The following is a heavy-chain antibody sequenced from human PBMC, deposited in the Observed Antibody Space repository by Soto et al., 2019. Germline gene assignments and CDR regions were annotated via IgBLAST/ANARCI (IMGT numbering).Heavy chain of an antibody. D-gene: IGHD3-22*01. CDR3: AKDPGYYYDSSGYFDY. Sequence: VGSLRLSCAASGFTFSSYAMSWVRQAPGKGLEWVSAISGSGGSTYNADSVKGRFTISRDNSKNTLYLQMNSLRAEDTAVYCCAKDPGYYYDSSGYFDYWGQGTLVTVSS. CDR2: ISGSGGST. V-gene: IGHV3-23*01. J-gene: IGHJ4*02. CDR1: GFTFSSYA.